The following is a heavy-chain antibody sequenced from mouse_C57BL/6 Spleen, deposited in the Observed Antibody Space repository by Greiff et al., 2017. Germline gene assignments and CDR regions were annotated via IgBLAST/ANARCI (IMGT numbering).Heavy chain of an antibody. CDR3: ARKYDYDGYAMDY. D-gene: IGHD2-4*01. CDR2: IHPNSGST. J-gene: IGHJ4*01. CDR1: GYTFTSYW. V-gene: IGHV1-64*01. Sequence: QVQLQQPGAELVKPGASVKLSCKASGYTFTSYWMDWVKQRPGQGLEWIGMIHPNSGSTNYNEKFKSKATLTVDKSSSTAYMQLSSLTSEDSAVYYCARKYDYDGYAMDYWGQGTSVTVSS.